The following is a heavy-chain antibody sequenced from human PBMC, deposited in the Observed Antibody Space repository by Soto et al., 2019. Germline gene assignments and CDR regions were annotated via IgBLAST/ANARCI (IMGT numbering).Heavy chain of an antibody. V-gene: IGHV4-30-2*05. CDR2: IYNGGST. D-gene: IGHD7-27*01. CDR1: GSSISSGGYS. J-gene: IGHJ4*02. CDR3: AKGPSGDKVDY. Sequence: SETLSLTCAVSGSSISSGGYSWSWIRQPPGKGLEWIGYIYNGGSTYSNPSLRSRVTISVDTSKNQFSLKLSSVSAADTAVYYCAKGPSGDKVDYWGQGTLVTV.